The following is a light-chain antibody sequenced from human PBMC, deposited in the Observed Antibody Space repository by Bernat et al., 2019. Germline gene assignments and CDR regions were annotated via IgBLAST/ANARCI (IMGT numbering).Light chain of an antibody. CDR1: QGISSY. J-gene: IGKJ2*01. V-gene: IGKV1-8*01. Sequence: AIRMTQSPSSLSASTGDRVTITCRASQGISSYFAWYQQKPGKAPKLLIYAASTLQSGVPSRFRGSGSGTDFTLTISCLQSEDFATYYCQQYYSYPYTFGQGTKLEIK. CDR3: QQYYSYPYT. CDR2: AAS.